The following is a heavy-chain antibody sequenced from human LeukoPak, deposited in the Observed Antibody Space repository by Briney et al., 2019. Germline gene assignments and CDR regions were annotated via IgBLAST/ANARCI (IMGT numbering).Heavy chain of an antibody. CDR1: GFTFSSYG. CDR3: AREAYYDFWSGYYTAWSYYYYGMDV. J-gene: IGHJ6*02. D-gene: IGHD3-3*01. V-gene: IGHV3-33*01. CDR2: IWYDGSNK. Sequence: SGGSLRLSCAASGFTFSSYGMHWVRQAPGKGLEWVAVIWYDGSNKYYADSVKGRFTISRDNSKNTLYLQMNSLRAEDTAVYYCAREAYYDFWSGYYTAWSYYYYGMDVWGQGTTVTVSS.